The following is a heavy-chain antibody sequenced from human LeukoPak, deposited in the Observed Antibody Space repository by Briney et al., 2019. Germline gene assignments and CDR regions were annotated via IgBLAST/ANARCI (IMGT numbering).Heavy chain of an antibody. J-gene: IGHJ6*02. V-gene: IGHV4-59*01. Sequence: SETLSLTCTVSGGSISSYYWSWIRQPPGKGLEWIGYIYYSGSTNYNPSLKSRVTISVDTSKSQFSLKLSSVTAADTAVYYCARGNHYYYGMDVWGQGTTVTVSS. CDR2: IYYSGST. CDR3: ARGNHYYYGMDV. CDR1: GGSISSYY. D-gene: IGHD1-14*01.